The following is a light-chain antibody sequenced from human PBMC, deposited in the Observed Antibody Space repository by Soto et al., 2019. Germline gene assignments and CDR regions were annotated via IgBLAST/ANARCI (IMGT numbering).Light chain of an antibody. CDR1: NIGSKS. J-gene: IGLJ1*01. V-gene: IGLV3-21*04. CDR2: YDS. CDR3: QVWDSSSDHPYYV. Sequence: SYELTQPPSVSVAPGKTARITCGGNNIGSKSVHWYQQKPGQAPVLVIYYDSDRPSGIPERFSGSNSGNTATLTISRVEAGDEADYYCQVWDSSSDHPYYVFVTGTKVTVL.